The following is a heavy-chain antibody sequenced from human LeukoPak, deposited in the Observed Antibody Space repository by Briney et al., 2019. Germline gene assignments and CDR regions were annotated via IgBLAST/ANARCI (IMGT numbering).Heavy chain of an antibody. CDR3: AKAIREGTTLNVFDI. D-gene: IGHD4-11*01. CDR2: ISGGGDST. V-gene: IGHV3-23*01. CDR1: GFTFNNYG. Sequence: AGTLRFSSAASGFTFNNYGLNWVRPAPGNGLKGVSGISGGGDSTYNADSVKGRFTISRDNSKNTLYLQMNSLRAEDTAVYYCAKAIREGTTLNVFDIWGQGTMVTVSS. J-gene: IGHJ3*02.